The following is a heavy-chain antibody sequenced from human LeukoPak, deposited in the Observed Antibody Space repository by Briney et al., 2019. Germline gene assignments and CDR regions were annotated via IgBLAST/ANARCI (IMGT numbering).Heavy chain of an antibody. D-gene: IGHD4-17*01. CDR3: ARDARDYAKDY. Sequence: SETLSLTCTVSGGSISSYYWSWIRQPPGKGLEWIGCIYYSGSTNYNPSLKSRVTISVDTSKNQFSLKLSSVTAADTAVYYCARDARDYAKDYWGQGTLVTVSS. CDR1: GGSISSYY. J-gene: IGHJ4*02. CDR2: IYYSGST. V-gene: IGHV4-59*01.